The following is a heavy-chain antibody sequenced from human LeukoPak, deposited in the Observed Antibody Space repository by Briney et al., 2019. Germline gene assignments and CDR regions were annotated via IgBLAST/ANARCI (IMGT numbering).Heavy chain of an antibody. V-gene: IGHV3-7*03. CDR1: GFTFSNYW. J-gene: IGHJ4*02. CDR2: IEGEGRCK. D-gene: IGHD3-22*01. CDR3: ATSADSSGND. Sequence: GGSLRLSCAASGFTFSNYWVSWVRPAAGRGLEGVANIEGEGRCKYYVDAVKGRFTISRDNAKSSVDLQVNSLRAEDTAVYYCATSADSSGNDWGQGTLVTVSS.